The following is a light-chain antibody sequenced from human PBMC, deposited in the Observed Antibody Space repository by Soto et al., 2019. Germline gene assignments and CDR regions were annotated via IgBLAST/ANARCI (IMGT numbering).Light chain of an antibody. CDR1: SSNIGAGYH. Sequence: SLLTQPDSVSGGPGQRVTISCTGSSSNIGAGYHVHWYQQLPGAAPKLLIFGDSNRPSGVPDRFSGSKSGTSASLAITGLQADDEADYYCQSSDSRLSGSDVFGTGTRSPS. V-gene: IGLV1-40*01. CDR3: QSSDSRLSGSDV. CDR2: GDS. J-gene: IGLJ1*01.